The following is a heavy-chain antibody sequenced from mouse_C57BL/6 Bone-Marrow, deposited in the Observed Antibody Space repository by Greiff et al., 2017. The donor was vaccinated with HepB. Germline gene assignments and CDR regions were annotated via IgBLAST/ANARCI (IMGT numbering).Heavy chain of an antibody. CDR2: IYPGDGDT. J-gene: IGHJ4*01. V-gene: IGHV1-80*01. Sequence: QVQLQQSGAELVKPGASVKISCKASGYAFSSYWMNWVKQRPGKGLEWIGQIYPGDGDTNYNGKFKGKATLTADKSSSTAYMQLSSLTSEDSAVYFCARPHSYYYYGSSYGYYYAMDYWGQGTSVTVSS. CDR1: GYAFSSYW. CDR3: ARPHSYYYYGSSYGYYYAMDY. D-gene: IGHD1-1*01.